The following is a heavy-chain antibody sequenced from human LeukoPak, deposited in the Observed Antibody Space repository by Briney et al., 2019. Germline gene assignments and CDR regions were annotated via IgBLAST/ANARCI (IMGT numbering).Heavy chain of an antibody. J-gene: IGHJ4*02. D-gene: IGHD3-10*01. V-gene: IGHV4-59*08. Sequence: PSETLSLTCTVSGGSISRDYWQWIRQPPGKGLEWVGYIYNSGNNHYNSSLKSRVTISIDTSKNQFSLKLASVTAADTAVYYCATRGYWGQGTLVAVSS. CDR3: ATRGY. CDR1: GGSISRDY. CDR2: IYNSGNN.